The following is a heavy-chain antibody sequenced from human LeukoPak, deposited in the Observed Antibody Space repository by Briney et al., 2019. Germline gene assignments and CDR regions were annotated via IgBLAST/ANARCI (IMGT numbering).Heavy chain of an antibody. CDR3: ARIVMVRGVIMYFDY. CDR1: GFTVSSNY. Sequence: GGSLRLSCAASGFTVSSNYMSWVRQAPGKGLEWVPVIYSGGSTYYADSVKGRFTISRDNSKNTLYLQMNSLRAEDTAVYYCARIVMVRGVIMYFDYWGQGTLVTVSS. J-gene: IGHJ4*02. V-gene: IGHV3-66*01. D-gene: IGHD3-10*01. CDR2: IYSGGST.